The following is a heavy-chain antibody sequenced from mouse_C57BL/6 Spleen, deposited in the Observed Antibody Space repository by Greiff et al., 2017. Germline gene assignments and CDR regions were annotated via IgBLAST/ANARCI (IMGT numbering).Heavy chain of an antibody. CDR3: ARCSITTVVYWYFDV. CDR2: IYPGDGDT. V-gene: IGHV1-82*01. D-gene: IGHD1-1*01. J-gene: IGHJ1*03. Sequence: QVQLKQSGPELVKPGASVKISCKASGYAFSSSWMNWVKQRPGKGLEWIGRIYPGDGDTNYNGKFKGKATLTADKSSSTAYMQLSSLTSEDSAVYFCARCSITTVVYWYFDVWGTGTTVTVSS. CDR1: GYAFSSSW.